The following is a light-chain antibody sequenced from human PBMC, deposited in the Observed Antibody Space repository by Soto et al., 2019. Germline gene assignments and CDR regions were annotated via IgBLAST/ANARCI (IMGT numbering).Light chain of an antibody. CDR2: DVN. V-gene: IGLV2-11*01. CDR3: AAWDDSLNGWV. CDR1: SSDVGSYNY. Sequence: QSALTQPRSVSGSPGQSVTISCTGTSSDVGSYNYISWYQQHPGKAPKRLIYDVNGRPSGVPDRFSGSKSGTSASLAISGLQSEDEADYYCAAWDDSLNGWVFGGGTQLTVL. J-gene: IGLJ3*02.